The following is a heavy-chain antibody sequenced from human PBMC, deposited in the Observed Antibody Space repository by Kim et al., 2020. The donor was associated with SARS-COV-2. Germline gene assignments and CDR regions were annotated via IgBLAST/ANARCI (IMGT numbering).Heavy chain of an antibody. CDR1: GFTFSSYG. CDR2: IWYDESNK. Sequence: GGSLRLSCAASGFTFSSYGMHWVRQAPGKGLEWVAVIWYDESNKYYADSVKGRFTISRDNSKNTLYLQMNSLRAEDTAVYYCARVGPRGYCSGGSCLYYYGMDVWGQGTTVTVSS. D-gene: IGHD2-15*01. J-gene: IGHJ6*02. CDR3: ARVGPRGYCSGGSCLYYYGMDV. V-gene: IGHV3-33*01.